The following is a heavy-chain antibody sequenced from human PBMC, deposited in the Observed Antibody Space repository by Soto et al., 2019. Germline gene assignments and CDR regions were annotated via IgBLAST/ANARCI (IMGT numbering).Heavy chain of an antibody. J-gene: IGHJ4*02. CDR3: ARDSGAKLSSS. Sequence: QVQLVQSGAEVREPGSSVKVSCKASGGTFSSYRINWVRQAPGQGLEWVGGIVPIYRTADYAQKFQGRVSITADESARTTYLELSRLKSQDTAVSYCARDSGAKLSSSWGQGTLVTVSS. V-gene: IGHV1-69*01. CDR2: IVPIYRTA. CDR1: GGTFSSYR. D-gene: IGHD6-13*01.